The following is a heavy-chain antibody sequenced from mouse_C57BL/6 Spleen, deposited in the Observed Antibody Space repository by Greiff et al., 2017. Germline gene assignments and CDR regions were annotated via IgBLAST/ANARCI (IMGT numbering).Heavy chain of an antibody. J-gene: IGHJ2*01. V-gene: IGHV1-64*01. D-gene: IGHD1-1*01. Sequence: VQLQQPGAELVKPGASVKLSCKASGYTFTSYWMHWVKQRPGQGLEWIGKIHPNSGSTNYNEKFKSKATLTVDKASSTAYMQLSSLTSEDSAVYYCAPHYYGSRDFDYWGQGTTLTVSS. CDR1: GYTFTSYW. CDR2: IHPNSGST. CDR3: APHYYGSRDFDY.